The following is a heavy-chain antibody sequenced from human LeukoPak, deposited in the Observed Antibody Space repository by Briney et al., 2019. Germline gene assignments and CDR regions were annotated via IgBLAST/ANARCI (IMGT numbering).Heavy chain of an antibody. CDR3: AGYYYYGSGTPYYYYYMDV. CDR1: GFTFSSYS. J-gene: IGHJ6*03. CDR2: ISSSSRYI. V-gene: IGHV3-21*01. D-gene: IGHD3-10*01. Sequence: GGSLRLSCAASGFTFSSYSMNWVRQAPGKGLEWVSSISSSSRYIYYADSVKGRFTISRDNAKNSLYLQMNSLRAEDTAVYYCAGYYYYGSGTPYYYYYMDVWGKGTTVTVSS.